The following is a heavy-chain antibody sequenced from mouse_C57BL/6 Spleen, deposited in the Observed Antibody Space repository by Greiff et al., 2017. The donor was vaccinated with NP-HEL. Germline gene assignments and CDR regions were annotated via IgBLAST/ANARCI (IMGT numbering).Heavy chain of an antibody. Sequence: QVQLQQPGAELVMPGASVKLSCKASGYTFTSYWMHWVKQRPGQGLEWIGEIDPSDSYTNYTQKFKGKSTLTVDKSSSTAYMQLSSLTSEDSAVHYCARGYYGSSPSWLAYWGQGTLVTVSA. D-gene: IGHD1-1*01. CDR1: GYTFTSYW. J-gene: IGHJ3*01. CDR2: IDPSDSYT. V-gene: IGHV1-69*01. CDR3: ARGYYGSSPSWLAY.